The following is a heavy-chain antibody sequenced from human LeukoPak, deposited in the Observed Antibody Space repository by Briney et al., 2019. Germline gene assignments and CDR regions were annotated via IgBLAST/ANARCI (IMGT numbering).Heavy chain of an antibody. CDR2: IHYSGST. Sequence: SETLSPTCTVSGGSITNYYWTWIRQPPGKGLEWIGYIHYSGSTNYNPSLKSRVTISVDTSKNQFSLKLSSVTAADTAVYYCARDGGYEDHNDYWGQGTLVTVSS. J-gene: IGHJ4*02. D-gene: IGHD5-12*01. V-gene: IGHV4-59*01. CDR3: ARDGGYEDHNDY. CDR1: GGSITNYY.